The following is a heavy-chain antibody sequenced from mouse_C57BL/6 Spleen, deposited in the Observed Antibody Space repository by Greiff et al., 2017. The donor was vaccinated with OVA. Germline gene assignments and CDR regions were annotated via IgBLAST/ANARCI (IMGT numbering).Heavy chain of an antibody. V-gene: IGHV1-61*01. J-gene: IGHJ4*01. CDR2: IYPSDSET. CDR1: GYTFTSYW. CDR3: ARSEAYAMDY. Sequence: QVQLQQPGAELVRPGSSVKLSCKASGYTFTSYWMDWVKQRPGQGLAWIGNIYPSDSETHYNQKFKDKATLTVDKSSSTAYMQLSSLTSEDSAVYYCARSEAYAMDYWGQGTSVTVSS.